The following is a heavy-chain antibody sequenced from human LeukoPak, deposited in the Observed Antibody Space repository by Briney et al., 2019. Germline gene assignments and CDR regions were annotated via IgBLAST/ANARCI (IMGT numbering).Heavy chain of an antibody. Sequence: GESLKISCKGSGYSFTSYWIGWVRQMPGKGLEWMGIIYPGDSDTRYSPSFQGQVTISADKSISTAYLQWSSLKASDTAMYYCARQGSCSGGSCYSPYYYYGMDVWGQGTTVTVSS. D-gene: IGHD2-15*01. CDR2: IYPGDSDT. J-gene: IGHJ6*02. CDR3: ARQGSCSGGSCYSPYYYYGMDV. CDR1: GYSFTSYW. V-gene: IGHV5-51*01.